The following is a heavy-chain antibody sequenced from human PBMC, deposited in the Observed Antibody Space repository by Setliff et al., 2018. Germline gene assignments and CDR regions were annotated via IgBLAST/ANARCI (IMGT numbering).Heavy chain of an antibody. Sequence: RPGGSLRLSCAASGFTFDDYGMSWVRQTPGKGLEWVSGINWIGGSTGYADSVKGRFTISRDNAKNSLYLQMNSLRPEDTAVYYCARDHGGYNSLDYWGQGTVVTVSS. CDR1: GFTFDDYG. CDR2: INWIGGST. D-gene: IGHD5-12*01. V-gene: IGHV3-20*04. J-gene: IGHJ4*02. CDR3: ARDHGGYNSLDY.